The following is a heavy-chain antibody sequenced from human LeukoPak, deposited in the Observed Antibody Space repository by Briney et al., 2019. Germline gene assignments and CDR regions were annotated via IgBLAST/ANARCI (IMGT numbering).Heavy chain of an antibody. J-gene: IGHJ4*02. CDR1: GGTFSSYA. CDR3: ARDQIVVVSKGYYFDY. CDR2: IIPIFGTA. D-gene: IGHD3-22*01. Sequence: SVKVSCKASGGTFSSYAISWVRQAPGQGLEWMGGIIPIFGTANYAQKFQGRVTITTDESTSTAYMELSSLRSEDTAVYYCARDQIVVVSKGYYFDYWGQGTLVTVSS. V-gene: IGHV1-69*05.